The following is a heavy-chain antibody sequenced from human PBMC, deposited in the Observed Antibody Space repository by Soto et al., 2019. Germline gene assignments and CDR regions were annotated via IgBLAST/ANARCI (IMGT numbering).Heavy chain of an antibody. J-gene: IGHJ6*02. CDR2: IYYSGST. Sequence: SETLSLTCTVSGGSISSYYWSWIRQPPGKGLEWIGYIYYSGSTYYNPSLKSRVTISVDTSKNQFSLKLSSVTAADTAVYYCASSKREAYYYYYGMDVWGQGTTVTVSS. CDR3: ASSKREAYYYYYGMDV. V-gene: IGHV4-59*06. CDR1: GGSISSYY.